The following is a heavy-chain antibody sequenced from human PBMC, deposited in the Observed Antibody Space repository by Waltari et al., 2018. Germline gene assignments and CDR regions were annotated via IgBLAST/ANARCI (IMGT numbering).Heavy chain of an antibody. V-gene: IGHV1-69*01. CDR1: GCTFSISA. CDR2: IIPIFGTA. Sequence: QVQLLQSGAEVKKPGSSVQVSCKASGCTFSISAISWVRQAPGQGLEWMGGIIPIFGTANYAQKCQGRVTITADESTSTAYMELSSLRSEDTAVYYCARSIYSSSWYDYWGQGTLVTVSS. J-gene: IGHJ4*02. D-gene: IGHD6-13*01. CDR3: ARSIYSSSWYDY.